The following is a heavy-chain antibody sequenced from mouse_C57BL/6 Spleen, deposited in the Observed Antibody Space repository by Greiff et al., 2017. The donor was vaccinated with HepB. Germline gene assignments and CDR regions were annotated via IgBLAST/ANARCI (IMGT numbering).Heavy chain of an antibody. CDR3: AREGTMITTGLDWYFDV. CDR2: IDPNSGGT. Sequence: QVQLKQPGAELVKPGASVKLSCKASGYTFTSYWMHWVKQRPGRGLEWIGRIDPNSGGTKYNEKFKSKATLTVDKPSSTAYMQLSSLTSEDSAVYYCAREGTMITTGLDWYFDVWGTGTTVTVSS. J-gene: IGHJ1*03. D-gene: IGHD2-4*01. CDR1: GYTFTSYW. V-gene: IGHV1-72*01.